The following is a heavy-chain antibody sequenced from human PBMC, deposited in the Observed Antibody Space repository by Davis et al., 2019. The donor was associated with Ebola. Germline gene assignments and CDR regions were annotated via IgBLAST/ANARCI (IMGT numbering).Heavy chain of an antibody. CDR1: GGSFSDYH. V-gene: IGHV4-34*01. CDR2: INHSGST. Sequence: PSETLSLTCAVYGGSFSDYHWTWIRQPPGKGLEWIGKINHSGSTNYNPSLKSRVTISVYTSKNQFSLKLSSMTAADTAVYYCARHGHYGMDVWGQGTTVTVSS. J-gene: IGHJ6*02. CDR3: ARHGHYGMDV.